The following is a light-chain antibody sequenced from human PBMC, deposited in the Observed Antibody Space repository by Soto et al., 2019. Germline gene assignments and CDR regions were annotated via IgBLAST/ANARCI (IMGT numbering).Light chain of an antibody. CDR3: QPYDNLPLG. V-gene: IGKV1-33*01. CDR2: YAS. CDR1: QDILNY. J-gene: IGKJ4*01. Sequence: GDRVTITCQASQDILNYSNWHQQKPGKAPKLLIYYASNLETGVPSRFSGSGSGTDFTFTISSLQPEDIATYYCQPYDNLPLGFGGWTKGEIK.